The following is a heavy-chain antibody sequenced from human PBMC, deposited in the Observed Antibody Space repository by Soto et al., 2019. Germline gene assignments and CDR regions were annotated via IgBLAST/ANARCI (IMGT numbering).Heavy chain of an antibody. CDR3: ARHTSPYGSGSYFRI. CDR1: GGSISSSSYY. Sequence: SETLSLTCTVSGGSISSSSYYWGWIRQPPGKGLEWIGSIYYSGSTYYNPSLKSRVTISVDTSKNQFSLKLSSVTAADTAVYYCARHTSPYGSGSYFRIWGQGTMVTVSS. CDR2: IYYSGST. D-gene: IGHD3-10*01. V-gene: IGHV4-39*01. J-gene: IGHJ3*02.